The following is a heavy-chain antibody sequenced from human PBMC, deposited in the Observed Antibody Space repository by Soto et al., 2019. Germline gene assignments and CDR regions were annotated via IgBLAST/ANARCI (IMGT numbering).Heavy chain of an antibody. CDR3: ERGRGGSYINQILIDFDN. V-gene: IGHV4-59*01. CDR1: GGSISSYY. D-gene: IGHD2-8*01. Sequence: PSETLSLTCTVSGGSISSYYWSWIRQPPGKGLEWIGYIYYSGSTNYNPSLKSRVTISVDTSKNQFSLKLSSVTAADTAVYYCERGRGGSYINQILIDFDNWSQGTRVTDSS. CDR2: IYYSGST. J-gene: IGHJ3*02.